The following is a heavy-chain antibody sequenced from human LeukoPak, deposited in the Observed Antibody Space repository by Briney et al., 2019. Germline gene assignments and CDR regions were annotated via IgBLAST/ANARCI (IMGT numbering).Heavy chain of an antibody. D-gene: IGHD2-15*01. Sequence: SETLSLTCTVSGGSISSYYWSWIRQPPGKGLEWIGYIYYSGSTNYNPSLKSRVTISVDTSKNQFSLKLSSVTAADTAVYYCARVMFGSSQPRGGGYWYFDLWGRGTLVTVSS. CDR1: GGSISSYY. CDR2: IYYSGST. V-gene: IGHV4-59*01. CDR3: ARVMFGSSQPRGGGYWYFDL. J-gene: IGHJ2*01.